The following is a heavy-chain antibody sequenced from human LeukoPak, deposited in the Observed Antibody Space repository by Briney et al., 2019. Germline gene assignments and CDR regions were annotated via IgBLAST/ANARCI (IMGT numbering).Heavy chain of an antibody. V-gene: IGHV1-69*05. J-gene: IGHJ6*03. D-gene: IGHD3-10*01. CDR3: ARDMVRGVSSTPMDV. CDR2: IIPIFGTA. CDR1: GGTFSSYA. Sequence: SVKVSCKASGGTFSSYAISWVRQAPGQGLEWMGGIIPIFGTANYAQKFQGRVTITTDEPTSTAYMELSSLRSEDTAVYYCARDMVRGVSSTPMDVWGKGTTVTVSS.